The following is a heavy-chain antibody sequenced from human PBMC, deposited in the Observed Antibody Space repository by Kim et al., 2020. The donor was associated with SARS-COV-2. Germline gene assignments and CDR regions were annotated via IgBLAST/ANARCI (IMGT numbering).Heavy chain of an antibody. CDR3: AIGGYSYDRYYYYGMDV. CDR2: MNPNSGNT. Sequence: ASVKVSCKASGYTFTSYDINWVRQATGQGLEWMGWMNPNSGNTGYAQKFQGRVTMTRNTSISTAYMELSSLRSEDTAVYYCAIGGYSYDRYYYYGMDVWGQGTTVTVSS. D-gene: IGHD5-18*01. V-gene: IGHV1-8*01. J-gene: IGHJ6*02. CDR1: GYTFTSYD.